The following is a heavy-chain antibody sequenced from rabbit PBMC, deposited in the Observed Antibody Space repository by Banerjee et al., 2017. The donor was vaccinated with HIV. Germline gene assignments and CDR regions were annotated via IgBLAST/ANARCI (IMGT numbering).Heavy chain of an antibody. D-gene: IGHD5-1*01. CDR1: GIDFSLYY. V-gene: IGHV1S7*01. Sequence: QLKESGGGLVQPGGSLKLSCKASGIDFSLYYMSWVRQAPGKGLEWIGYIDPDYGTTDYASWVNGRFTISLDNAQNTVFLRMTSLTAADTATYFCARATGYGSTSLFPTRLDLWGPGTLVTVS. J-gene: IGHJ3*01. CDR3: ARATGYGSTSLFPTRLDL. CDR2: IDPDYGTT.